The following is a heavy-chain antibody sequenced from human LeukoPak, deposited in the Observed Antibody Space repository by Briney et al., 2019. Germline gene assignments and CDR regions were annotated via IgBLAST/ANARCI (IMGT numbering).Heavy chain of an antibody. J-gene: IGHJ4*02. CDR2: IKSDGSN. Sequence: GGSLRLSCAASGFTFSSYWMHWVRQAPGKGLVWVSRIKSDGSNYYADSVKGRFTISRDNAKNTLYLQMNSLRAEDTAVYYCARVSGFDFWSGYYGRYFDYWGQGTLVTVSS. CDR1: GFTFSSYW. D-gene: IGHD3-3*01. CDR3: ARVSGFDFWSGYYGRYFDY. V-gene: IGHV3-74*01.